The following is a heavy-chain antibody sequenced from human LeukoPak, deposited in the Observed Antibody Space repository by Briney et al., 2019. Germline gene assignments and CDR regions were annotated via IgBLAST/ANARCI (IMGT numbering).Heavy chain of an antibody. D-gene: IGHD2-2*01. Sequence: SETLSLTCAVYGGSFSGYYWSWIRQPPGKGLEWIGEIDHSGSTNYNPSLKSRVTMSVDTSKNQFSLKLSSVAAADTAVYYCARIEVPAVSYYYGMDVWGQGTTVTVSS. V-gene: IGHV4-34*01. J-gene: IGHJ6*02. CDR1: GGSFSGYY. CDR2: IDHSGST. CDR3: ARIEVPAVSYYYGMDV.